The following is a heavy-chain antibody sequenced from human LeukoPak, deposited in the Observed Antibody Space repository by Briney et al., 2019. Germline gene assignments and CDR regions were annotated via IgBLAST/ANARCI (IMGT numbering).Heavy chain of an antibody. Sequence: SETLSLTCTVSGGSINSGSYYWSWIRQPAGKGLEWIGRIHSSGTTNYRSSLKSRVTILVDTPRNQFSLKLTSVTAADTAVYYCARHYYGSENYYFDFWGQGTLVTVSS. CDR1: GGSINSGSYY. CDR2: IHSSGTT. CDR3: ARHYYGSENYYFDF. J-gene: IGHJ4*02. V-gene: IGHV4-61*02. D-gene: IGHD3-10*01.